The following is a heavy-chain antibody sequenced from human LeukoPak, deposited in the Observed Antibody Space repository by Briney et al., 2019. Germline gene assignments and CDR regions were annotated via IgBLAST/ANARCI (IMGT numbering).Heavy chain of an antibody. CDR1: GYTFTGYY. CDR2: INPNSGGT. D-gene: IGHD3-22*01. Sequence: ASVKVSCKASGYTFTGYYMHWVRQAPGQGLEWMGWINPNSGGTNYAQKFQGRVTMTRDTSISTAYMELSRLRSDDTAVYYCARVDLSYYYDSSGYDNFDYWGQGTLVTVSS. V-gene: IGHV1-2*02. J-gene: IGHJ4*02. CDR3: ARVDLSYYYDSSGYDNFDY.